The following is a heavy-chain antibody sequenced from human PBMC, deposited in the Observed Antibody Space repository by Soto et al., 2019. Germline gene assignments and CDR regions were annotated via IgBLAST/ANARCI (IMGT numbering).Heavy chain of an antibody. CDR2: IFSAGST. D-gene: IGHD5-18*01. J-gene: IGHJ4*02. Sequence: GGSLRLSCAASGFTVSNNYMTWVRQAPGRGLDWVSIIFSAGSTYYADSVRGRFTISRDNSKNTPYLQMSSLRAEDTAIFYCARGAGGNSWRSPTFDSWGQGTLVTVSS. V-gene: IGHV3-66*01. CDR3: ARGAGGNSWRSPTFDS. CDR1: GFTVSNNY.